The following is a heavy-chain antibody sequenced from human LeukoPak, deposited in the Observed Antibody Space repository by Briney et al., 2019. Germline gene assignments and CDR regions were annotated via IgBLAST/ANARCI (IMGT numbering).Heavy chain of an antibody. Sequence: SQTLSLTCAISGDSVSSNSASWNWIRQSPSRGLEWVGRTYYRSKWYNDYALSVRGRITINPDTSKNQFSLQLNSMAPEDTAVYYCTRGWNSFDYWGQGTLVTVSS. J-gene: IGHJ4*02. CDR2: TYYRSKWYN. CDR3: TRGWNSFDY. V-gene: IGHV6-1*01. CDR1: GDSVSSNSAS. D-gene: IGHD1-1*01.